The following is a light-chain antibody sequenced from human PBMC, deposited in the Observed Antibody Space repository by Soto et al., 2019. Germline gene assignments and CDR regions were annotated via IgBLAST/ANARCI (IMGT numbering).Light chain of an antibody. J-gene: IGLJ1*01. V-gene: IGLV2-14*01. CDR1: SSDVGGYNY. CDR3: SSIRSSSTLF. Sequence: QSALTQPASVSGSPGQSITISCTGTSSDVGGYNYVSWYQQHPGKAPKLMIYDVSNRPSGVSNRFSGSKSGNTASLTISGLLAGEGADYYGSSIRSSSTLFFGTGTRVTAL. CDR2: DVS.